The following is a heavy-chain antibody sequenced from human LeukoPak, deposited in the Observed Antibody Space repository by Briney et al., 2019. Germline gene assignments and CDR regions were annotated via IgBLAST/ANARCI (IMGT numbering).Heavy chain of an antibody. CDR3: AKDVGYCSGGSCYSPSYYMDV. CDR2: ISGDGGST. V-gene: IGHV3-43*02. CDR1: GFTFDDYA. Sequence: GGSLRLSCAASGFTFDDYAMHWVRQAPGKGLEWVSLISGDGGSTYYADSVKGRFTISRDNSKNSLYLQMNSLRTEDTALYHCAKDVGYCSGGSCYSPSYYMDVWGKGTTVTVSS. J-gene: IGHJ6*03. D-gene: IGHD2-15*01.